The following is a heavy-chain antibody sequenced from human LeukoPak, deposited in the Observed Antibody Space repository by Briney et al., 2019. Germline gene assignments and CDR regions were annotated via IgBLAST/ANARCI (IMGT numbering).Heavy chain of an antibody. Sequence: ASVKVSCKASGYTFTSYYMHWVRQAPGQGLEWMGIINPSGGSTSYAQKFQGRVTMTRDMSTSTVYMELSSLRSEDTAVYYSARGATFGYYYYYYMDVWGKGTTVTVSS. D-gene: IGHD5-24*01. V-gene: IGHV1-46*01. J-gene: IGHJ6*03. CDR1: GYTFTSYY. CDR2: INPSGGST. CDR3: ARGATFGYYYYYYMDV.